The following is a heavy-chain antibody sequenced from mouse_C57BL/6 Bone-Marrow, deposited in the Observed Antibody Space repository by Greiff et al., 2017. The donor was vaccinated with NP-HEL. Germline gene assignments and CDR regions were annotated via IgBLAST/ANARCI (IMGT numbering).Heavy chain of an antibody. CDR3: AREIYYYALFYAMDY. CDR1: GYTFTSYW. Sequence: QVQLQQPGAELVKPGASVKLSCKASGYTFTSYWMHWVKQRPGQGLEWIGMIHPNSGSTNYNEKFKSKATLTVDKSSSTAYMQLSSLTSEDSAVYYCAREIYYYALFYAMDYWGQGTSVTVSS. CDR2: IHPNSGST. D-gene: IGHD1-1*01. J-gene: IGHJ4*01. V-gene: IGHV1-64*01.